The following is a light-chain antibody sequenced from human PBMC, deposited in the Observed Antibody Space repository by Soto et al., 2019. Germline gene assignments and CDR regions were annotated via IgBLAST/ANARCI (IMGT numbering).Light chain of an antibody. CDR2: GAS. J-gene: IGKJ1*01. Sequence: EIVLTQSPGTLSLSPGERTTLSCRASQSISSSYLAWYQQKPGQAPRLLVYGASSRATGIPDRFSGSGSGTDFTLTISRLEPEDLAQYYYQQYSNTFWTLGQGTKVEIK. V-gene: IGKV3-20*01. CDR3: QQYSNTFWT. CDR1: QSISSSY.